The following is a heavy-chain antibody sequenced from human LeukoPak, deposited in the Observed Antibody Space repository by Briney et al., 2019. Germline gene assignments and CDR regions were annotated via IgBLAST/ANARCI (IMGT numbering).Heavy chain of an antibody. CDR1: GFTFSSYS. Sequence: GRSLRLSRAASGFTFSSYSMNWVRQAPGKGLEWVSSISSSSSYIYYADSVKGRFTISRDNAKNSLYLQMNSLRAEDTAVYYCAREDDDYYGSGSYPDYWGQGTLVTVSS. V-gene: IGHV3-21*01. CDR2: ISSSSSYI. CDR3: AREDDDYYGSGSYPDY. D-gene: IGHD3-10*01. J-gene: IGHJ4*02.